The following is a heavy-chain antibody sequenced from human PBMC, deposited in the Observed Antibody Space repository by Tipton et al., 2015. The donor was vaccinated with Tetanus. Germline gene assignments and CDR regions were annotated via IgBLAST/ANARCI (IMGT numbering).Heavy chain of an antibody. CDR2: ISGSRLTP. D-gene: IGHD4-17*01. V-gene: IGHV3-23*01. CDR1: GFTFKSYT. CDR3: AREWTSTVTSKYDY. Sequence: SLRLSCTASGFTFKSYTLNWVRQAPGNGLERVAAISGSRLTPYYADSVKGRFTIPRDNSKNMLYLQMNSLTTEDTAVYYCAREWTSTVTSKYDYWGQGTLVTVSS. J-gene: IGHJ4*02.